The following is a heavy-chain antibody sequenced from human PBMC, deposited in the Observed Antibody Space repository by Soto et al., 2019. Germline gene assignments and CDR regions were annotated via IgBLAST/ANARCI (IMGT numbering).Heavy chain of an antibody. J-gene: IGHJ4*02. CDR1: GFTFSNAW. D-gene: IGHD3-22*01. CDR2: IKSKTDGGTT. Sequence: GGSLRLSCAASGFTFSNAWMSWVRQAPGKGLEWVGRIKSKTDGGTTDYAAPVKGRFTISRDDSKNTLYLQMNSLKTEDTAVYYCTTVRLRTYYYDSSGYYYDYWGQGTLVTVSS. V-gene: IGHV3-15*01. CDR3: TTVRLRTYYYDSSGYYYDY.